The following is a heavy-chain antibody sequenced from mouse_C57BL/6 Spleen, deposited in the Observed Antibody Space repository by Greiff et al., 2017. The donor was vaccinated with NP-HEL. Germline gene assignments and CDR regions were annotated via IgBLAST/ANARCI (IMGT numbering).Heavy chain of an antibody. V-gene: IGHV1-26*01. D-gene: IGHD2-4*01. CDR2: INPNNGGT. J-gene: IGHJ1*03. CDR1: GYTFTDYY. CDR3: ARNYDYDWYFDV. Sequence: EVQLQQSGPELVKPGASVKISCTASGYTFTDYYMNWVKQSHGKSLEWIGDINPNNGGTSYNQKFKGKATLTVDKSSSTAYMELRSLTSEDSAVYYCARNYDYDWYFDVWGTGTTVTVSS.